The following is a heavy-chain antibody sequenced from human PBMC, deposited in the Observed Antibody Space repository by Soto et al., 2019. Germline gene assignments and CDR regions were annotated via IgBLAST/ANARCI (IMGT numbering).Heavy chain of an antibody. CDR2: ISYDGSNK. D-gene: IGHD2-21*02. V-gene: IGHV3-30-3*01. CDR3: ARDGVVTAFDY. CDR1: GFTFSSYA. Sequence: QVQLVESGGGVVQPGRSLRLSCAASGFTFSSYAMHWVRQAPGKGLEWVAVISYDGSNKYYADSVKGRFTISRDNSKNMLYLQMNSLRAEDTAVYYCARDGVVTAFDYWGQGTLVTVSS. J-gene: IGHJ4*02.